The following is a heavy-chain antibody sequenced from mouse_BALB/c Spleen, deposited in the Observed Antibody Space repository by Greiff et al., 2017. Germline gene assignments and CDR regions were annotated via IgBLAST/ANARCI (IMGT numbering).Heavy chain of an antibody. D-gene: IGHD2-13*01. CDR2: INPGSGGT. J-gene: IGHJ2*01. V-gene: IGHV1-54*01. CDR1: GYAFTNYL. Sequence: QVQLQQSGAELVRPGTSVKVSCKASGYAFTNYLIEWVKQRPGQGLEWIGVINPGSGGTNYNEKFKGKATLTADKSSSTAYMQLSSLTSDDSAVYFCARRVRDFDYWGQGTTLTVSS. CDR3: ARRVRDFDY.